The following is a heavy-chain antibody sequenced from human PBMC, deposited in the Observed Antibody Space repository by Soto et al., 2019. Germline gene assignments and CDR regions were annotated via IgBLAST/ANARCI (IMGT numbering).Heavy chain of an antibody. CDR1: GYTFTSYG. Sequence: GASGKVSCKASGYTFTSYGISWVRQAPGQGLEWMGGISAFIGIANYAQKFQGRVTITADESTSTAYMELSSLRSEDTAVYYCARGRIVVVPAASGNYYYGMDVWGQGTTVTVSS. V-gene: IGHV1-18*04. CDR2: ISAFIGIA. CDR3: ARGRIVVVPAASGNYYYGMDV. J-gene: IGHJ6*02. D-gene: IGHD2-2*01.